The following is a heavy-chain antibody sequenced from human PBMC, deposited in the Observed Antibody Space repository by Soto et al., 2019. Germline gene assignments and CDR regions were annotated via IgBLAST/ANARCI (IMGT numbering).Heavy chain of an antibody. Sequence: QVQLVQSGAEVKKPGASVKVSCKASGYTLTSDYMHWVRQAPGLGLEWMAVMNPSGSSTSYAQKFQDRLTMTRDTSTSTVYMELRSLRSEDTAVYYCARDSSGFHWFDAWGQGTLVTVSS. D-gene: IGHD3-22*01. J-gene: IGHJ5*02. V-gene: IGHV1-46*01. CDR2: MNPSGSST. CDR3: ARDSSGFHWFDA. CDR1: GYTLTSDY.